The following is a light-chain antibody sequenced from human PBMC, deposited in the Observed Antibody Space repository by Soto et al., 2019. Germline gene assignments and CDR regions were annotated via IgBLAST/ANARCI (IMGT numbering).Light chain of an antibody. CDR1: QSISSW. J-gene: IGKJ1*01. Sequence: DIQMTQCPASLCRSXDARVTIAXXASQSISSWLAWYQQKPGKAPKGLIYKASTLESGAPSRFSGSGSGTEFTLTISSLQPDDFATYYCQQYYSYPWTFGQGTKVDI. CDR3: QQYYSYPWT. V-gene: IGKV1-5*03. CDR2: KAS.